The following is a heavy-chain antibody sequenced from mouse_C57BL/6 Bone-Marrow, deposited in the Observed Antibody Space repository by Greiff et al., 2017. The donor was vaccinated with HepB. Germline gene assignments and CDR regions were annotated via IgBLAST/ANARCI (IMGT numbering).Heavy chain of an antibody. V-gene: IGHV1-22*01. CDR1: GYTFTDYN. CDR3: ARGGFYYGSSYYFDD. CDR2: INPNNGGT. D-gene: IGHD1-1*01. Sequence: VQLQQSGPELVKPGASVKMSCKASGYTFTDYNMHCVKQSHGKSLEWIGYINPNNGGTSYNQKFKGKATLTVNKSSSPAYMELRSLTSEDSAVYYCARGGFYYGSSYYFDDWGQGTTLTVSS. J-gene: IGHJ2*01.